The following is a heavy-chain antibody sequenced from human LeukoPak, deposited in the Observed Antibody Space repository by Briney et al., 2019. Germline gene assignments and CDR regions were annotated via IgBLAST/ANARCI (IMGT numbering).Heavy chain of an antibody. Sequence: GRSLRLSCAASGFTFSTYGIHWVRQAPGKGLEWGAVIWYDGSNKYYADSVKGRFTISRDNSKNTLYLQMNSLRAEDTAVYYCARAKDNSGRDGFDIWGQGTMVTVSS. V-gene: IGHV3-33*01. CDR1: GFTFSTYG. CDR3: ARAKDNSGRDGFDI. D-gene: IGHD6-19*01. J-gene: IGHJ3*02. CDR2: IWYDGSNK.